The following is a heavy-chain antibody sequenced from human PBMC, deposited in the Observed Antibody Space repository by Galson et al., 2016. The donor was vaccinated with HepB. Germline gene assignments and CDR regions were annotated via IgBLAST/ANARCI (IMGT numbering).Heavy chain of an antibody. D-gene: IGHD6-19*01. CDR1: GDSISSGTYF. J-gene: IGHJ5*02. CDR3: ARDGCHSGAWFDP. V-gene: IGHV4-61*02. CDR2: LHVRERT. Sequence: TLSLTCTVSGDSISSGTYFWTWIRQPAGKELEWLGRLHVRERTDYNPSLKSRLDISFDTSKNQFSLKLNSVTAAGTAVYYCARDGCHSGAWFDPWGQGTLVTVSS.